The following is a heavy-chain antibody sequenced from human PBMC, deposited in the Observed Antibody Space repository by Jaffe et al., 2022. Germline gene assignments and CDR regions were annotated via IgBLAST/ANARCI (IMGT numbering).Heavy chain of an antibody. CDR2: IYHSGST. Sequence: QVQLQESGPGLVKPSETLSLTCAVSGYSISSGYYWGWIRQPPGKGLEWIGSIYHSGSTYYNPSLKSRVTISVDTSKNQFSLKLSSVTAADTAVYYCARDFQITFFDYWGQGTLVTVSS. CDR1: GYSISSGYY. J-gene: IGHJ4*02. V-gene: IGHV4-38-2*02. CDR3: ARDFQITFFDY. D-gene: IGHD3-16*01.